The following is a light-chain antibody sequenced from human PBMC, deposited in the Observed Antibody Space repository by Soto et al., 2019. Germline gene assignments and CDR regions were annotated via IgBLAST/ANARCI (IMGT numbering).Light chain of an antibody. J-gene: IGLJ2*01. CDR3: TSYASGSSHVV. V-gene: IGLV2-14*01. Sequence: QSVLTQPASVSGSPGQSITLSCTGTSSDIGGYDYVSWYQRHPGKAPKLIIYDVNNRPSGVSNRFSGSKSGNTASLTISGLPAEDVADYYCTSYASGSSHVVFGGGTKLTVL. CDR1: SSDIGGYDY. CDR2: DVN.